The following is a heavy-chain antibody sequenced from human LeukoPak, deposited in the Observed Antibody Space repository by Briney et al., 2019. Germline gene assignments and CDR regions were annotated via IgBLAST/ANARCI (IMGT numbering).Heavy chain of an antibody. Sequence: PGGSLRLSCGTSGFTFSKTWMSWVRQAPGKGLEWVANIKDDGSETFHADSVKGRFTISRDNARGTLYVQMNSLRAEDSAVYYCATYTNWVAGDVWGQGTTVTVSS. CDR2: IKDDGSET. V-gene: IGHV3-7*01. CDR3: ATYTNWVAGDV. J-gene: IGHJ6*02. CDR1: GFTFSKTW. D-gene: IGHD7-27*01.